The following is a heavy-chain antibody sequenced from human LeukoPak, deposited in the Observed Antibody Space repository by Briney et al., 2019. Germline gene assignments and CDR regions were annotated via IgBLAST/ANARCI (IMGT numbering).Heavy chain of an antibody. CDR2: IYYSGST. V-gene: IGHV4-39*01. Sequence: SETLSLTCTVSGDSISSSSYYWGWIRQPPGKGLEWIGSIYYSGSTHYNPSLKSRVTISVDTSKNQFSLNLSSVTAADTAVYYCARHGESNSWYTWFDPWGQGTLVTVSS. CDR3: ARHGESNSWYTWFDP. J-gene: IGHJ5*02. D-gene: IGHD6-13*01. CDR1: GDSISSSSYY.